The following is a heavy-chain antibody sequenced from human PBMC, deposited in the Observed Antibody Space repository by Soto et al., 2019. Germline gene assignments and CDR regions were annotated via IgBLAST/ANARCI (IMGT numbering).Heavy chain of an antibody. V-gene: IGHV3-23*01. CDR3: AKIRDYYDSSGYPPYFFDS. D-gene: IGHD3-22*01. CDR1: GFTFSNYV. CDR2: ITGSGGST. Sequence: EVQLLESGGGLVQPGGSLRLSCAASGFTFSNYVMNWVRQAPGKGLEWVSAITGSGGSTYYADSVKGRFTMSRDDPKHTLYLQMHSLRAEDTAVYYCAKIRDYYDSSGYPPYFFDSWGQGTLVTVSS. J-gene: IGHJ4*02.